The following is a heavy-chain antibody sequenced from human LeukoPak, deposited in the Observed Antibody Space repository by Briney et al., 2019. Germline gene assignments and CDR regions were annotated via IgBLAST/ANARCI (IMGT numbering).Heavy chain of an antibody. D-gene: IGHD3-16*01. Sequence: GGSLRLSCAGSGFTFGGYGMHWFRQTPGKGLERVAVIAYDGSRAFYADSVKGRFTISRDNSKNTMSVQMEDLRAEDTAVYYCTRYDNDHFDYWGQGTLVTVSS. V-gene: IGHV3-33*01. CDR2: IAYDGSRA. J-gene: IGHJ4*02. CDR3: TRYDNDHFDY. CDR1: GFTFGGYG.